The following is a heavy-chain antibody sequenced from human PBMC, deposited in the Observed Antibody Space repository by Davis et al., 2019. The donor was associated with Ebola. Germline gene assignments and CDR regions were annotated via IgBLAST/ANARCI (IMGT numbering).Heavy chain of an antibody. CDR3: ARGLWLVLYFDY. D-gene: IGHD6-19*01. J-gene: IGHJ4*02. CDR2: IYYSGST. Sequence: SETLSLTCTVSGGSISSHYWSWIRQPPGKGLEWIGYIYYSGSTYYNPSLKSRVTISVDTSKNQFSLKLSSVTAADTAVYYCARGLWLVLYFDYWGQGTLVTVSS. CDR1: GGSISSHY. V-gene: IGHV4-59*06.